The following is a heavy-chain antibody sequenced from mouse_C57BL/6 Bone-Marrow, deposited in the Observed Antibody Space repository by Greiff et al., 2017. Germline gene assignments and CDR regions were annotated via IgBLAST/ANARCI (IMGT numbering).Heavy chain of an antibody. Sequence: EVQLQQSGPELVKPGASVKISCKASGYSFTDYNMNWVKQSHGKSLEWIGVINPNYGTTSYNQKFKGKATLTVDQSSSTAYMQLNSMTSEDSAVYFCARVYDYDYTMDYWGQGTSVTVSS. CDR1: GYSFTDYN. V-gene: IGHV1-39*01. CDR3: ARVYDYDYTMDY. J-gene: IGHJ4*01. D-gene: IGHD2-4*01. CDR2: INPNYGTT.